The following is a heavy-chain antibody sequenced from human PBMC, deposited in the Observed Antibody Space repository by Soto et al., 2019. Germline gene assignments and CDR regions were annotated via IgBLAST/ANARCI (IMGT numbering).Heavy chain of an antibody. D-gene: IGHD3-9*01. J-gene: IGHJ4*02. CDR2: ISAYNGNT. CDR3: ARTYYDILTGYYYYFDY. Sequence: QVQLVQSGAEVKKPGASVKVSGKASGYTFTSYGISWVRQAPGQGLEWMGWISAYNGNTNYAQKLQGRVTMTTDTSTSTAYMELRSLRSDDTAVYYCARTYYDILTGYYYYFDYWGQGTLVTVSS. V-gene: IGHV1-18*01. CDR1: GYTFTSYG.